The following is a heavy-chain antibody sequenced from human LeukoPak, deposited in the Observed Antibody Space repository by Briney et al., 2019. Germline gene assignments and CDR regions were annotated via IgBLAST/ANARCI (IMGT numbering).Heavy chain of an antibody. CDR2: IYTSGST. J-gene: IGHJ3*02. CDR1: GGSISSGSYY. V-gene: IGHV4-61*02. CDR3: ARDPGGSYLFNDAFDI. D-gene: IGHD1-26*01. Sequence: PSQTLSLTCTDSGGSISSGSYYWSWIRQPAGKGLEWIGRIYTSGSTNYNPSLKSRVTISVDTSKNQFSLKLSSVTAADTAVYYCARDPGGSYLFNDAFDIWGQGTMVTVSS.